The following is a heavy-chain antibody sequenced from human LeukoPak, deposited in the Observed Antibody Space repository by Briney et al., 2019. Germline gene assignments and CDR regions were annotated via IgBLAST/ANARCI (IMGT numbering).Heavy chain of an antibody. CDR1: GFTFSSYE. V-gene: IGHV3-48*03. Sequence: GGSLRLSCAASGFTFSSYEMNWVRQAPGKGLEWVSYISSSGSTIYYADSVKGRFTISRDNAKNSLYLQMNSLRAEDTAVYYCARDIMVYYGSGSYHYYMDAWGKGTTVTISS. CDR3: ARDIMVYYGSGSYHYYMDA. J-gene: IGHJ6*03. CDR2: ISSSGSTI. D-gene: IGHD3-10*01.